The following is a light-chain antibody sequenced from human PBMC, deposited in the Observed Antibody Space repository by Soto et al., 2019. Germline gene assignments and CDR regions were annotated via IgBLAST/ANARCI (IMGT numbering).Light chain of an antibody. CDR3: SSYTSSSTHGV. Sequence: QSALTQPASVSGSPGQSITISCTGTSSDVGGYNYVSWYQQHPGKAPKLMIYEVSNRPSGVSSRFSGSKSGNTASLTISGLQAEDEADYYCSSYTSSSTHGVFGGGTQLTVL. CDR2: EVS. CDR1: SSDVGGYNY. J-gene: IGLJ3*02. V-gene: IGLV2-14*01.